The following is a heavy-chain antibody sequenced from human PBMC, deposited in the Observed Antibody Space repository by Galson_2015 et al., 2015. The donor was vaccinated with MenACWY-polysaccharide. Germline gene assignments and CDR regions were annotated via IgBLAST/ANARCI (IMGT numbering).Heavy chain of an antibody. J-gene: IGHJ5*02. D-gene: IGHD2-21*01. Sequence: SVKVSCKASGYTFTNYDINWVRQATGQGLEWMGWMNPNSGNTGHAQKFQGRVTMTSNSAMTTAYMELRSLRPEDTAVYYCARIRARKYAFADPWGQGTLVTVSS. CDR2: MNPNSGNT. CDR1: GYTFTNYD. V-gene: IGHV1-8*01. CDR3: ARIRARKYAFADP.